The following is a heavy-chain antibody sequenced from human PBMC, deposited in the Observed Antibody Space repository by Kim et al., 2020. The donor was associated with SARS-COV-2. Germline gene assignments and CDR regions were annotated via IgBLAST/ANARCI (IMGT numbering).Heavy chain of an antibody. CDR3: ARVVGWFGELLGSSSNWFDP. D-gene: IGHD3-10*01. J-gene: IGHJ5*02. V-gene: IGHV1-69*13. Sequence: SVKVSCKASGGTFSSYAISWVRQAPGQGLEWMGGIIPIFGTANYAQKFQGRVTITADESTSTAYMELSSLRSEDTAVYYCARVVGWFGELLGSSSNWFDPWGQGTLVTVSS. CDR2: IIPIFGTA. CDR1: GGTFSSYA.